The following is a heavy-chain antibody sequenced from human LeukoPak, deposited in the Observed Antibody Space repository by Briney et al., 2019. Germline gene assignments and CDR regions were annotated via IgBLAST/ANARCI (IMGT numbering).Heavy chain of an antibody. CDR2: IYHSGST. CDR1: GGSISSGGYS. CDR3: ASQTGDGDYFDY. D-gene: IGHD7-27*01. J-gene: IGHJ4*02. Sequence: PSETLSLTCAVSGGSISSGGYSWSWIRQPPGKGLEWIGYIYHSGSTYYNPSLKSRVTISVDRSKNQFSLKLSSVTAADTAVYYCASQTGDGDYFDYWGQGTLATVSS. V-gene: IGHV4-30-2*01.